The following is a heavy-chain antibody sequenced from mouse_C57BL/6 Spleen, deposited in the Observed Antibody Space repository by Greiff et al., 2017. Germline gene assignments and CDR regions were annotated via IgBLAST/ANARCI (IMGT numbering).Heavy chain of an antibody. CDR2: ISSGGSST. Sequence: EVKLVESGGDLVKPGGSLKLSCAASGFTFSSYGMSWVRQTPDKRLEWVATISSGGSSTYYPDSVKGRFTISRDNAKNTLYLQMSSLKSEDTAMYYYARHRYDYEDYAMDYCGQGTSVTVSS. V-gene: IGHV5-6*02. CDR3: ARHRYDYEDYAMDY. D-gene: IGHD2-4*01. J-gene: IGHJ4*01. CDR1: GFTFSSYG.